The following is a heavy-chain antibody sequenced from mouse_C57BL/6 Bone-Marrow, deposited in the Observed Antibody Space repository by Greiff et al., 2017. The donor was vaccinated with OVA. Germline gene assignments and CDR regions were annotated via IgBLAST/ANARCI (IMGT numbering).Heavy chain of an antibody. V-gene: IGHV1-74*01. D-gene: IGHD1-1*01. CDR1: GYTFTSYW. Sequence: QVQLQQPGAELVKPGASVKVSCKASGYTFTSYWMHWVKQRPGQGLEWIGRIHPSDSDTTYNQKFKGKATLTVDKSSSTAYMQLRSLTSEDSAVEYCSISYYGSSGDYWGQGTTLTVSS. J-gene: IGHJ2*01. CDR3: SISYYGSSGDY. CDR2: IHPSDSDT.